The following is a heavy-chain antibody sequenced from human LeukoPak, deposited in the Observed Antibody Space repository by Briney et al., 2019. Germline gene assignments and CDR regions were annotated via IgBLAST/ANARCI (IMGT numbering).Heavy chain of an antibody. J-gene: IGHJ5*02. CDR1: GYTFTGYY. CDR3: ARDVKGVLRFLEWLLDNWFDP. Sequence: ASVKVSCKASGYTFTGYYMHWVRQAPGQGLEWMGWINPNSGGTNYAQKFQGRVTMTRGTSISTAYMELSRLRSDDTAVYYCARDVKGVLRFLEWLLDNWFDPWGQGTLVTVSS. V-gene: IGHV1-2*02. D-gene: IGHD3-3*01. CDR2: INPNSGGT.